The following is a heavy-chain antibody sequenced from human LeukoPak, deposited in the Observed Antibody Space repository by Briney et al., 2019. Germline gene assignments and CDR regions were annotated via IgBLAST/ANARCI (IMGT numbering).Heavy chain of an antibody. J-gene: IGHJ4*02. D-gene: IGHD4-23*01. CDR3: AREIHIRGNVFFDY. CDR2: IYYSGST. Sequence: SETLSLTCTVSGGSISSYYRSWIRQPPGKGLEWIGYIYYSGSTNYNPSLKSRVTISVDTSKNQFSLKLSSVTAADTAVYYCAREIHIRGNVFFDYWGQGTLVTVSS. CDR1: GGSISSYY. V-gene: IGHV4-59*12.